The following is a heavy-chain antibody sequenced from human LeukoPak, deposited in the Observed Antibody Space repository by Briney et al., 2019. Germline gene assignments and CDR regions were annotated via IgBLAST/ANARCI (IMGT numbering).Heavy chain of an antibody. CDR3: AKELDYYGSGPFDY. CDR2: ISYDGSNK. J-gene: IGHJ4*02. Sequence: PGRSLTLSCAASGFTFSSYGMHWVSQAPGKGLEWVAVISYDGSNKYYADSVKGRFTISRDNSKHTLYLQMNSLRSEDTAVYYCAKELDYYGSGPFDYWGQGTLVTVSS. CDR1: GFTFSSYG. V-gene: IGHV3-30*18. D-gene: IGHD3-10*01.